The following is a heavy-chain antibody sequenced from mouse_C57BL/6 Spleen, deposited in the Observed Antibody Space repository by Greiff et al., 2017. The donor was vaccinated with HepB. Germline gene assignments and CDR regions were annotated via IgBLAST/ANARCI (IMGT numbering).Heavy chain of an antibody. CDR3: ARNGTTGGYFDY. D-gene: IGHD1-1*01. CDR2: INPNNGGT. J-gene: IGHJ2*01. CDR1: GYTFTDYN. Sequence: EVQLVESGPELVKPGASVKMSCKASGYTFTDYNMHWVKQSHGKSLEWIGYINPNNGGTSYNQKFKGKATLTVNKSSSTAYMELRSLTSEDSAVYYCARNGTTGGYFDYWGQGTTLTVSS. V-gene: IGHV1-22*01.